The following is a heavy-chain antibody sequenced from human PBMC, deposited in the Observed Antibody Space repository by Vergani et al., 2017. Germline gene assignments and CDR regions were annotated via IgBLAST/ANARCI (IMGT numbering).Heavy chain of an antibody. CDR2: IYTSGAT. J-gene: IGHJ5*02. Sequence: QLQLQESGPGLVKPSQTLSLTCTVSGGSFSTGGQSWTWLRQSAGKGLEWIGRIYTSGATNYNPSLRSRAIMSVDASKKQFSLKLTSVTAADTAVYYCARVGSYDSSGYPPVWFDPWGQGTLVTVSS. CDR1: GGSFSTGGQS. CDR3: ARVGSYDSSGYPPVWFDP. V-gene: IGHV4-61*02. D-gene: IGHD3-22*01.